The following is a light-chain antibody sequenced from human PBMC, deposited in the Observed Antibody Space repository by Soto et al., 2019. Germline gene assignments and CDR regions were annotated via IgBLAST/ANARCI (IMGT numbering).Light chain of an antibody. CDR1: SSDVGGYNY. CDR3: CSYAGSFVV. CDR2: DVN. Sequence: SALTQPRSVSGSPGQSVTISCTGTSSDVGGYNYVSWYLHHPGKAPKVMIYDVNKRPSGVPDRFSGSKSDNTASLTISGLQAEDEADYYCCSYAGSFVVFGGGTKVTVL. V-gene: IGLV2-11*01. J-gene: IGLJ2*01.